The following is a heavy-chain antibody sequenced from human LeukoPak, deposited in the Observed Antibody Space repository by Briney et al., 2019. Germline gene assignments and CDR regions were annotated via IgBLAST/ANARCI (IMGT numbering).Heavy chain of an antibody. D-gene: IGHD3-22*01. Sequence: SEALSLTCAVFGVSLSDHGWRWLRQPPGKGREWLVEINHRGTNNYNPPLKSGVTLSLDTSKNQFSLKLNPLTAGDTAVYYSARGKGDLSMIVMIVTAVEFYFDSWGPGTLVTVSS. CDR1: GVSLSDHG. V-gene: IGHV4-34*01. CDR3: ARGKGDLSMIVMIVTAVEFYFDS. J-gene: IGHJ4*02. CDR2: INHRGTN.